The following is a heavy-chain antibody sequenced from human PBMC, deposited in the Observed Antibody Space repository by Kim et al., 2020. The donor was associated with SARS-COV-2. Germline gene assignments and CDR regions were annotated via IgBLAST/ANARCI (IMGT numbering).Heavy chain of an antibody. CDR2: SGNCGST. J-gene: IGHJ5*02. Sequence: SGNCGSTHYADSVKGRFTISRDNSKNTLYLQMNSLRAEDTAIYYCTKSPAWGQGTLVTVSS. CDR3: TKSPA. V-gene: IGHV3-23*01.